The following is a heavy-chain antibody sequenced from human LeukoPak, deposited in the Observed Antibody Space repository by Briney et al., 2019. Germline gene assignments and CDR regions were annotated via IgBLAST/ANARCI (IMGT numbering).Heavy chain of an antibody. CDR1: GGSISSYY. D-gene: IGHD2-2*01. J-gene: IGHJ6*03. V-gene: IGHV4-59*08. Sequence: SETLSLTCTVSGGSISSYYWSWIRQPPGKGLEWIGYIYYNGSTNYNPSLKSRVTISVDTSKNQFSLKLSSVTAADTAVYYCARHHGDCSSTSCYASYYYYYMDVWGKGTTVTVSS. CDR2: IYYNGST. CDR3: ARHHGDCSSTSCYASYYYYYMDV.